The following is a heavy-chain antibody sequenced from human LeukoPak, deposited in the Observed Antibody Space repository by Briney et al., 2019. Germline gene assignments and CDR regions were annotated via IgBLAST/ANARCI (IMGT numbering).Heavy chain of an antibody. CDR2: ISSSSSYI. CDR1: GFTFSSYW. V-gene: IGHV3-21*01. Sequence: PGGSLRLSCAASGFTFSSYWMSWVRQAPGKGLEWVSSISSSSSYIYYADSVKGRFTISRDNAKNSLYLQMNSLRAEDTAVYYCASGRDTAMVTSFDYWGQGTLVTVSS. J-gene: IGHJ4*02. D-gene: IGHD5-18*01. CDR3: ASGRDTAMVTSFDY.